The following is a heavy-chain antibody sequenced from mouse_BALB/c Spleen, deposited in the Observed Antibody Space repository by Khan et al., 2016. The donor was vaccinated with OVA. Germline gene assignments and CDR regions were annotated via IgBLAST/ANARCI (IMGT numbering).Heavy chain of an antibody. D-gene: IGHD3-2*02. CDR1: GYIFTSYW. CDR2: IYPGTDNT. V-gene: IGHV1S132*01. CDR3: AIEEALYYFDY. Sequence: VQLQQSGAELVRPGASVKLSCKTSGYIFTSYWIHWVKQRSGQGLEWIARIYPGTDNTYYNERLKDKATLTADKSSSTAYMQISSLKSEDSAVYFCAIEEALYYFDYWGQGTTLTVSS. J-gene: IGHJ2*01.